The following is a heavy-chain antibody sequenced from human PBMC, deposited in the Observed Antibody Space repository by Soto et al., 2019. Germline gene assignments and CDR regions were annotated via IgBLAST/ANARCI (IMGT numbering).Heavy chain of an antibody. Sequence: SETLSLTCTVSGGSISSYYWSWIRQPPGKGLEWIGYIYYSGSTNYIPSLKSRVTISVDTSKNQFSLKLSFVTAADTAVYYCARLYPPGYSSSWYVDYWGQGTLVTVSS. J-gene: IGHJ4*02. CDR2: IYYSGST. D-gene: IGHD6-13*01. CDR1: GGSISSYY. V-gene: IGHV4-59*08. CDR3: ARLYPPGYSSSWYVDY.